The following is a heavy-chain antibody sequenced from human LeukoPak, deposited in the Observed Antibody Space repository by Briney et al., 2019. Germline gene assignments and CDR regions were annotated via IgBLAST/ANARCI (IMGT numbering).Heavy chain of an antibody. CDR2: ISGSGGST. CDR3: AAHIVVVPAATHDPPDY. D-gene: IGHD2-2*01. Sequence: GGSLRLSCAASGFTFSSYAMSWVRQAPGKGLEWVSAISGSGGSTYYADSVKGRFTISRDNSKNTLYLQMNSLRAEDTAVYYCAAHIVVVPAATHDPPDYWAREPWSPSPQ. V-gene: IGHV3-23*01. CDR1: GFTFSSYA. J-gene: IGHJ4*02.